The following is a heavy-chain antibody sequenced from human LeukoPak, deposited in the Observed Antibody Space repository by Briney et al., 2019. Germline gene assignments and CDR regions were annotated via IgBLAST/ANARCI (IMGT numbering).Heavy chain of an antibody. V-gene: IGHV4-4*07. CDR2: IYTSGST. D-gene: IGHD1-7*01. J-gene: IGHJ6*02. CDR1: GGSISSYH. Sequence: SETLSLTCTVSGGSISSYHWSWIRQPAGKGLEWIGRIYTSGSTNYNPSLKSRVTMSVDTSKNQFSLKLSSVTAADTAVYYCALTGTTGRHYYYYGMDVWGQGTTVTVSS. CDR3: ALTGTTGRHYYYYGMDV.